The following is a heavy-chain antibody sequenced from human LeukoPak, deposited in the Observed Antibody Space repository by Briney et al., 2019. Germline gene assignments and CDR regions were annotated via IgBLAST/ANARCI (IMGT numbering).Heavy chain of an antibody. V-gene: IGHV4-39*07. D-gene: IGHD2-21*01. J-gene: IGHJ4*02. CDR2: ISYSGST. Sequence: SETLSLTCTVSGGSISSGGYYWSWIRQPPGKGLEWIGSISYSGSTYYNPSLKSRVTISVDTSKNQFSLKLRSVTAADTAVYYCAREGLGVISDYWGQGTLVTVSS. CDR3: AREGLGVISDY. CDR1: GGSISSGGYY.